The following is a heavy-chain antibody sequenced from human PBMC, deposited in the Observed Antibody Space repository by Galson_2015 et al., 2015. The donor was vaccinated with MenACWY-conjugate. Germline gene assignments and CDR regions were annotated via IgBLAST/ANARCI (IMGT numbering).Heavy chain of an antibody. J-gene: IGHJ3*02. CDR1: GGSISSSSYF. Sequence: ETLSLTCTVSGGSISSSSYFWGWIRQPPGKGLEWTGTISYSGSTHYNPSLNNRVTVSADTSKNQFSLNVNSVTAADTALYYCARRSARLTLGAFDIWGQGTMVT. D-gene: IGHD4-23*01. CDR2: ISYSGST. CDR3: ARRSARLTLGAFDI. V-gene: IGHV4-39*01.